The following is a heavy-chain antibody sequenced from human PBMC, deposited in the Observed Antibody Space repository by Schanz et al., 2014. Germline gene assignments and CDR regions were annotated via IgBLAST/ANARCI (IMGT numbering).Heavy chain of an antibody. CDR1: TSIFNHAW. CDR2: IKSKTDGETT. Sequence: DVHLLESGGGLVQPGGSLRLSCAASTSIFNHAWMSWVRQAPGKGLEWLGRIKSKTDGETTDYAAPVKGRFSISRDDSQSTLYLQMNSLKIEDTAVYYCATASSPVREAGAGSSFHLWGQGTLVTVSP. V-gene: IGHV3-15*01. J-gene: IGHJ5*02. D-gene: IGHD6-13*01. CDR3: ATASSPVREAGAGSSFHL.